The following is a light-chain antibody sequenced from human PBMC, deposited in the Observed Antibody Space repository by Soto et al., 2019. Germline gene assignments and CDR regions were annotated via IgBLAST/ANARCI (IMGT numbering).Light chain of an antibody. V-gene: IGKV3-11*01. Sequence: ALAQSPVALSLSPGERATLSCRASQSVSTDLAWYQRKPGQAPRLLIYDASNRATGIPVRFAGSGSGTDFAITISSLEPEDFVLYYCQHPPTSFGGGTKVEI. CDR1: QSVSTD. CDR2: DAS. CDR3: QHPPTS. J-gene: IGKJ4*01.